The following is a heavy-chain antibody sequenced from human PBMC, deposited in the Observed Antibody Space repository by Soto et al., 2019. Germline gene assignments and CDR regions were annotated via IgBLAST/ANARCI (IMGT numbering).Heavy chain of an antibody. J-gene: IGHJ5*02. CDR3: ARGPSGGEEVGWFDP. Sequence: GGSLRLSCAASGFTFSDYYMSWIRQAPGKGLEWVSYISSSSSYTNYADSVKGRFTISRDNAKNSLYLQMNSLRAEDTAVYYCARGPSGGEEVGWFDPWGQGTLVTVSS. D-gene: IGHD4-17*01. CDR2: ISSSSSYT. CDR1: GFTFSDYY. V-gene: IGHV3-11*06.